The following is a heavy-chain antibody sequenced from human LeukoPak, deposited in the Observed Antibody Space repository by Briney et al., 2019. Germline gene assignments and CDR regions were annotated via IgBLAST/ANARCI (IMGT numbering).Heavy chain of an antibody. CDR3: ARLPTFYFDSSHYHYDF. D-gene: IGHD3-22*01. V-gene: IGHV3-30*04. CDR2: IWYDGSNK. CDR1: GFTFSSYA. Sequence: GGSLRLSCAASGFTFSSYAMHWVRQAPGKGLEWVAQIWYDGSNKYYADSVKGRFSVSRDRAKNTLYLQMSNLRVEDTAVYYCARLPTFYFDSSHYHYDFWGQGTLVTVSS. J-gene: IGHJ4*02.